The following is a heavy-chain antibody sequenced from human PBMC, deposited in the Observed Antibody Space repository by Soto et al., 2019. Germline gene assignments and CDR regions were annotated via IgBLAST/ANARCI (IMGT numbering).Heavy chain of an antibody. CDR2: IFHGGST. Sequence: ASETLSLTCSVSGGSVSNKTYYWSWIRQPPGKGLEWIGYIFHGGSTYYNPSLRSRVTISVDRSRTQSSLKMSSVTAADTAVYYCARGRVVVPAAVMFNCLDPWGQGALVTVSS. CDR1: GGSVSNKTYY. CDR3: ARGRVVVPAAVMFNCLDP. J-gene: IGHJ5*02. D-gene: IGHD2-2*01. V-gene: IGHV4-30-2*01.